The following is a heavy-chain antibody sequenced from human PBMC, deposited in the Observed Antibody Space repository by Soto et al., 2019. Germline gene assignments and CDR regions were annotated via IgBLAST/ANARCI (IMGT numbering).Heavy chain of an antibody. CDR1: GFTFSSYW. J-gene: IGHJ4*02. V-gene: IGHV3-7*03. CDR3: VESGGAADY. Sequence: GGSLRLSCAASGFTFSSYWMGWVRQAPGKGLEWVANIQQDGSERHYGGSVKGRFTISRDNAKNSLYLQMNSLRAEDTAVYYCVESGGAADYWGQGTLVTAPQ. D-gene: IGHD2-8*02. CDR2: IQQDGSER.